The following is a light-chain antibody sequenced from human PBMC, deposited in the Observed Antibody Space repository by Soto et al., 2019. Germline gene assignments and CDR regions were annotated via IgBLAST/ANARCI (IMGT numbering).Light chain of an antibody. CDR3: QQYGSLVWT. V-gene: IGKV3-20*01. CDR2: GAS. Sequence: EIVMTQSPATLSVSPGERATLSCWASETVATNLAWYQHKPGQAPRLLISGASNRATGIPDRFSGSGSGTDFTLTISRLAPEDFAVYYCQQYGSLVWTFGQGTKVDI. J-gene: IGKJ1*01. CDR1: ETVATN.